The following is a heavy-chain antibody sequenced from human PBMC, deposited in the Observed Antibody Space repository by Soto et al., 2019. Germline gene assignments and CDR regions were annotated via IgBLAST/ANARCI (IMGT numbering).Heavy chain of an antibody. V-gene: IGHV1-2*02. D-gene: IGHD3-22*01. CDR3: AREDYYDSSGYYSEGRWFDP. Sequence: ASVKVSCKASGYTFTGYYMHWVRQAPGQGLEWMGWINPNSGGTNYAQKFQGRVTMTRDTSISTAYMELSRLRSDDTAVYYCAREDYYDSSGYYSEGRWFDPWGQGTLVTVSS. CDR2: INPNSGGT. CDR1: GYTFTGYY. J-gene: IGHJ5*02.